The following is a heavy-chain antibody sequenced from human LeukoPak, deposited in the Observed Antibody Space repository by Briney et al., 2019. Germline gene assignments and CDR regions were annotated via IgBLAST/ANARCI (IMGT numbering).Heavy chain of an antibody. CDR3: ARDRRWAYGSGRGFDP. J-gene: IGHJ5*02. Sequence: PSETLSLTCTVSGGSISSHYWSWIRQPPGKGLEWIGSIYYSGSTYYNPSLKSRVTISVDTSKNQFPLKLSSVTAADTAVYYCARDRRWAYGSGRGFDPWGQGTLVTVSS. CDR1: GGSISSHY. CDR2: IYYSGST. V-gene: IGHV4-59*11. D-gene: IGHD3-10*01.